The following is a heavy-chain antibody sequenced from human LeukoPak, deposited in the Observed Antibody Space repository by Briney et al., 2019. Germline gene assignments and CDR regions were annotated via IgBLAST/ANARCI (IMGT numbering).Heavy chain of an antibody. D-gene: IGHD6-19*01. CDR2: IKQDGSEK. J-gene: IGHJ4*02. CDR3: ARDQHSSGWYGVILDY. Sequence: PGGSLRLSCAASGFTFSSYWMSWVRQAPGKGLEWVANIKQDGSEKYYVDSVKGQFTISRDNAKNSLYLQMNSLRAEDTAVYYCARDQHSSGWYGVILDYWGQGTLVTVSS. V-gene: IGHV3-7*01. CDR1: GFTFSSYW.